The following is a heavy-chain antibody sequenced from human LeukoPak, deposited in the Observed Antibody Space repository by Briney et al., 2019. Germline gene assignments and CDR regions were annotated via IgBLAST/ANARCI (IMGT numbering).Heavy chain of an antibody. CDR1: GFTFSSYA. V-gene: IGHV3-64D*06. Sequence: GRSLRLSCSASGFTFSSYAMHWVRQAPGKGLEYVSAISSTESRTYYADSVKGRLTISRDNSKNTLYLQMSSLRPEDTAVYYCVKNSGSTHYYDYWGQGILVTVSS. CDR3: VKNSGSTHYYDY. CDR2: ISSTESRT. J-gene: IGHJ4*02. D-gene: IGHD3-22*01.